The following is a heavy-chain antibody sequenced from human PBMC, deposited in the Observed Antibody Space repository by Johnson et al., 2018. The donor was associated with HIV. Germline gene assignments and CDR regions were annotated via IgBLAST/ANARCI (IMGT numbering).Heavy chain of an antibody. CDR3: AREEGDYGDSITDDVFDF. CDR2: INWNGGST. Sequence: VQVVESGGGVVRPGGSLRLSCAASGFTFDDYGMSWVRQAPGKGLEWVSGINWNGGSTGYADSVRGRFSVYRDHTKKALYLQMNSLIAEDTAVYYCAREEGDYGDSITDDVFDFWGQGTVVTVSS. J-gene: IGHJ3*01. CDR1: GFTFDDYG. V-gene: IGHV3-20*04. D-gene: IGHD4-17*01.